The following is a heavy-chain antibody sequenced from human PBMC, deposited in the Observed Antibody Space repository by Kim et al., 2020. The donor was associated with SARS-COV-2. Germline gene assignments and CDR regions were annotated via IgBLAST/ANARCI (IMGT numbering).Heavy chain of an antibody. V-gene: IGHV1-18*01. Sequence: AQKLQGRVTMTTDTSTSTAYMELRSLRSDDTAVYYCARDSSGPGGLFDYWGQGTLVTVSS. CDR3: ARDSSGPGGLFDY. D-gene: IGHD3-22*01. J-gene: IGHJ4*02.